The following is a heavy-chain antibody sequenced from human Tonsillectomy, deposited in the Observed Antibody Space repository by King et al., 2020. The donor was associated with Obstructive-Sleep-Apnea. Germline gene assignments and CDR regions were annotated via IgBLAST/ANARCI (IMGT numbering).Heavy chain of an antibody. J-gene: IGHJ6*02. V-gene: IGHV3-30*18. CDR3: AKDGHASPFYYYYGMDV. Sequence: VQLVESGGGVVQPGRSLRLSCAASGFTFSNYGMHWVRQAPGKGLEWVAVISYDGSNEYCADSVKGRFTISRDNSKSTLYLQMNSLRAEDTAVYYCAKDGHASPFYYYYGMDVWAQGTTVPVSS. CDR1: GFTFSNYG. CDR2: ISYDGSNE. D-gene: IGHD2-8*01.